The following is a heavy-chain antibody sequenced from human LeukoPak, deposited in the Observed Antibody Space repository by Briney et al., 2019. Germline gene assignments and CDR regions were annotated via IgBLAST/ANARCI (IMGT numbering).Heavy chain of an antibody. CDR2: IYYSGST. D-gene: IGHD1-26*01. CDR1: GGSINSYY. CDR3: VRDWGGSFVFDY. Sequence: PSETLSLTCTVPGGSINSYYWSWIRQPPGKGLEWIGRIYYSGSTNYNPSLKSRVTISVDTSKNQFSLKLSSVTPADTAVYYCVRDWGGSFVFDYWGQGTLVTVSS. J-gene: IGHJ4*02. V-gene: IGHV4-59*01.